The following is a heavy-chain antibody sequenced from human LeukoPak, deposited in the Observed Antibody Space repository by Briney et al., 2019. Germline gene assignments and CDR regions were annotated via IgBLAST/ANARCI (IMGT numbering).Heavy chain of an antibody. J-gene: IGHJ4*02. CDR2: IKTYNGNT. Sequence: ASVKVSCKASGYSLASYGIIWVRQAPGHGLEWMGWIKTYNGNTNYAQKFQGRVTLATDTSTRTAYMELRSLTSDDTAVYYCARDGTVGFDYWGQGTLVTVSS. CDR1: GYSLASYG. CDR3: ARDGTVGFDY. D-gene: IGHD4-23*01. V-gene: IGHV1-18*01.